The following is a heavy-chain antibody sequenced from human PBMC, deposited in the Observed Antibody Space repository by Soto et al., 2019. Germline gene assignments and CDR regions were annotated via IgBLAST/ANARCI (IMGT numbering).Heavy chain of an antibody. CDR1: GFTVSSHH. CDR2: IYIADNA. D-gene: IGHD2-21*02. Sequence: EVQLVESGGGLVQPGGSLRLSCAASGFTVSSHHMSWVRQAPGKGLEWVSVIYIADNAFYADSVKDRFTISRDISKNTLHLQMSSLRAEDSAVYYCARAHLADVAVTAYDYWGQGTLVTVSS. V-gene: IGHV3-66*01. CDR3: ARAHLADVAVTAYDY. J-gene: IGHJ4*02.